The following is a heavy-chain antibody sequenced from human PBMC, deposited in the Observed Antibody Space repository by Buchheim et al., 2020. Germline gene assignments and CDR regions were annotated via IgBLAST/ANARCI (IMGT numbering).Heavy chain of an antibody. CDR1: GGSISSGTYY. CDR2: IYTGGST. Sequence: QVQLQESGPGLVKPSQTLSLTCTVSGGSISSGTYYWNWIRQPAGKELEWIGRIYTGGSTNYKPSLKSRVTISVDTSKNQFSLKLSSVTAADTAVYYCARHDFWSGYSVDYWGQGTL. V-gene: IGHV4-61*02. D-gene: IGHD3-3*01. CDR3: ARHDFWSGYSVDY. J-gene: IGHJ4*02.